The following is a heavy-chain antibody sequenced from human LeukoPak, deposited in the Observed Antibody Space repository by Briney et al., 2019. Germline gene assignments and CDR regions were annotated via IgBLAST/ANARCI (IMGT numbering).Heavy chain of an antibody. CDR2: IGGGGTT. V-gene: IGHV3-23*01. D-gene: IGHD2-2*01. J-gene: IGHJ6*02. CDR3: AQDRGARYPFGMDV. Sequence: GGSLGLSCAASGLTFSTYAMRWIRQAPGKGLEWVSSIGGGGTTSYADSVKGRFTISRDHSKITVYLQMNSLRAEDTAVYYCAQDRGARYPFGMDVWGQGTTVTVSS. CDR1: GLTFSTYA.